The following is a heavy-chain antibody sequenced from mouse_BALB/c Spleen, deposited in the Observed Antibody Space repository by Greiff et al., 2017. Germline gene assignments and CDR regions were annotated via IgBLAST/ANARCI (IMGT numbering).Heavy chain of an antibody. CDR3: ARGGIYYGNYYAMDY. V-gene: IGHV1-82*01. CDR1: GYAFSSSW. J-gene: IGHJ4*01. D-gene: IGHD2-1*01. CDR2: IYPGDGDT. Sequence: VQLQQSGPELVKPGASVKISCKASGYAFSSSWMNWVKQRPGQGLEWIGRIYPGDGDTNYNGKFKGKATLTADKSSSTAYMQLSSLTSLDSAVYLCARGGIYYGNYYAMDYWGQGTSVTVSS.